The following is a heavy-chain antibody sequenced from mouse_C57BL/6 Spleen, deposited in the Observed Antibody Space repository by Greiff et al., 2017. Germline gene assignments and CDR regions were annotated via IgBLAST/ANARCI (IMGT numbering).Heavy chain of an antibody. CDR2: IDPSDSYT. CDR1: GYTFTSYW. V-gene: IGHV1-59*01. CDR3: ANYDYGTWFAY. Sequence: QVQLQQPGAELVRPGTSVKLSCKASGYTFTSYWMHWVKQRPGQGLEWIGVIDPSDSYTNYNQKFKGKATLPVDTSSSTAYMQLSSLTSEDSAVYYCANYDYGTWFAYWGQGTLVTVSA. J-gene: IGHJ3*01. D-gene: IGHD2-4*01.